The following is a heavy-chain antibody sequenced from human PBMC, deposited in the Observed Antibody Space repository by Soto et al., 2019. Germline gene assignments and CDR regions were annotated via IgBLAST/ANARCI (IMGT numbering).Heavy chain of an antibody. Sequence: SETLSLTCTVTGGSISTFLWNWIRQPPGKGLEWIGNIYYSGSTNYNPSLKSRVSISVDTSKNQFSLKLHSVTAADTAVYYCARGRIIGPWGRGALVTVSS. CDR3: ARGRIIGP. V-gene: IGHV4-59*01. CDR1: GGSISTFL. D-gene: IGHD2-15*01. J-gene: IGHJ5*02. CDR2: IYYSGST.